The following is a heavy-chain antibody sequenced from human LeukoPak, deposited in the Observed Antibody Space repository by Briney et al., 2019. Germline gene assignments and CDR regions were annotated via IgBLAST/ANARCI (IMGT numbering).Heavy chain of an antibody. CDR3: ARLYDSSGYTNWLDP. J-gene: IGHJ5*02. CDR2: IYYSGSS. CDR1: GGSVSSHY. V-gene: IGHV4-59*02. D-gene: IGHD3-22*01. Sequence: SSETLSLTCTVSGGSVSSHYWSWIRQPPGKGLEWIGYIYYSGSSKYNPSLKSRVTISVDTSKNQFSLKLSSVTAADTAVYYCARLYDSSGYTNWLDPWGQGTLVTVSS.